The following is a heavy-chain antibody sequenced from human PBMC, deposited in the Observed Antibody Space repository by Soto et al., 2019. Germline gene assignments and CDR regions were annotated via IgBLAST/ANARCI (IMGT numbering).Heavy chain of an antibody. V-gene: IGHV4-31*02. CDR1: GASTVSHYH. Sequence: QVQLQESGPGLVKPSQTLSLTCSVSGASTVSHYHWTWIRQPPGKGLEWMGYIFNSGTTFYNPSLTRRLSISMDTSGNHFALELRSVTAADTAVYYCALALGPTTGLDYWGQGTLGTVS. CDR2: IFNSGTT. D-gene: IGHD1-26*01. CDR3: ALALGPTTGLDY. J-gene: IGHJ4*02.